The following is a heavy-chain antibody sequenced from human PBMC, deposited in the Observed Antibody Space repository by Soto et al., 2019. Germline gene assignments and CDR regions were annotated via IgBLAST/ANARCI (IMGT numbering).Heavy chain of an antibody. J-gene: IGHJ5*02. CDR3: ARESGLPYSDYLRYNWFEP. D-gene: IGHD4-17*01. V-gene: IGHV3-30-3*01. CDR1: GFVFSSYA. CDR2: ISYDGSIK. Sequence: GGSLRLSCAASGFVFSSYAMHWVRQAPGKGLEWVTAISYDGSIKYYADSVKGRLTISIDNSKSTLYIQINSLRDEDTAVYYCARESGLPYSDYLRYNWFEPWGQGA.